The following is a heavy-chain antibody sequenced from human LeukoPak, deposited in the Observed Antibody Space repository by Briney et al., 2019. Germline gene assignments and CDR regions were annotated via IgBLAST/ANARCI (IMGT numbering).Heavy chain of an antibody. CDR2: ISSSTTTI. CDR1: GFAFNTYS. Sequence: PGGSLRLSCAASGFAFNTYSMNWVRQAPGKGLEWVSSISSSTTTIYYADSVRGRFTISRDNSKNTLYLQMNSLRAEDTAVYYCARDPSITMVRGVIPYYYYGMDVWGQGTTVTVSS. D-gene: IGHD3-10*01. V-gene: IGHV3-48*01. J-gene: IGHJ6*02. CDR3: ARDPSITMVRGVIPYYYYGMDV.